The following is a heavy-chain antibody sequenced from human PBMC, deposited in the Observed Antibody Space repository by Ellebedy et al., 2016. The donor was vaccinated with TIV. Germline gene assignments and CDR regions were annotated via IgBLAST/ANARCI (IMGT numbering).Heavy chain of an antibody. CDR2: SDSDGSNT. Sequence: PGGSLRLSCAASGFIFSSYWMHWVRQAPGKGLMWVSRSDSDGSNTGYADIVKGRFTIARDNAKNTLYLQMNSLRAEGTAVYYCARSGNYYDSSGYSYWGQGTLVTVSS. CDR1: GFIFSSYW. D-gene: IGHD3-22*01. CDR3: ARSGNYYDSSGYSY. V-gene: IGHV3-74*01. J-gene: IGHJ4*02.